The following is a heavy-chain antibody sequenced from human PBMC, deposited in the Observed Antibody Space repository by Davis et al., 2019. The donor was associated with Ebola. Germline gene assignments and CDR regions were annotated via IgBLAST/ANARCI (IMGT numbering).Heavy chain of an antibody. V-gene: IGHV3-11*01. J-gene: IGHJ4*02. D-gene: IGHD3-10*01. Sequence: FTFSSDNAKNPLYLQMNSLRGEDTAVYYCARAGFGEIYFDYWGQGTLVTVSP. CDR3: ARAGFGEIYFDY.